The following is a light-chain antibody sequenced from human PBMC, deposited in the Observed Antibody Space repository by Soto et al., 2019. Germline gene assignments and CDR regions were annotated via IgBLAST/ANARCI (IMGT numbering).Light chain of an antibody. V-gene: IGKV3-20*01. CDR1: QIFNSKY. CDR2: GAS. J-gene: IGKJ1*01. Sequence: EIVLTQSPGTLSLSPGERATLSCRASQIFNSKYLAWYQQKPGQAPRLLIYGASSRASGIPDRFSGSASGKDFTPPINRVEPDDSAVYYCQKYRPLGTFGQGT. CDR3: QKYRPLGT.